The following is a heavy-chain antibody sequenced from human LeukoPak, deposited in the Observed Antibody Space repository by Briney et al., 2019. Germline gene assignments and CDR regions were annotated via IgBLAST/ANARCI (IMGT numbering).Heavy chain of an antibody. CDR1: GFTFSSYS. V-gene: IGHV3-21*01. Sequence: GGSLRLSCAASGFTFSSYSMNWVRQAPGKGLEWVSSISSSSSYIYYADSVKGRFTISRDDAKNSLYLQMNSLRAEDTAVYYCARLAAARLGDYWGQGTLVTVSS. D-gene: IGHD6-13*01. J-gene: IGHJ4*02. CDR3: ARLAAARLGDY. CDR2: ISSSSSYI.